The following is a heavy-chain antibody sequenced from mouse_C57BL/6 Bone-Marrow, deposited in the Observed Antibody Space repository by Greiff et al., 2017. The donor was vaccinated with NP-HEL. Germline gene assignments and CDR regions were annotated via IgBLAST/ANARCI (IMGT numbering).Heavy chain of an antibody. CDR1: GYTFTTYP. J-gene: IGHJ2*01. Sequence: QVQLKESGAELVKPGASVKMSCKASGYTFTTYPIEWMKQNHGKSLEWIGNFHPYNDDTKYNEKFNGKATLTVEKSSSTVYLELSRLTSDDSAVYYCARGGYYGSSLDYWGQGTTLTVSS. V-gene: IGHV1-47*01. CDR2: FHPYNDDT. CDR3: ARGGYYGSSLDY. D-gene: IGHD1-1*01.